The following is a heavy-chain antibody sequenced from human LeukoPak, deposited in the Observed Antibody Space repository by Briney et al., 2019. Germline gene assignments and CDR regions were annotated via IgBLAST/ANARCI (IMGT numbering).Heavy chain of an antibody. CDR1: GGSISSYY. J-gene: IGHJ5*02. D-gene: IGHD2-15*01. CDR2: IYSSGST. V-gene: IGHV4-4*07. CDR3: ARGNVVVVAATGPLDWFDP. Sequence: SETLSLTCTVSGGSISSYYWSWIRQPAGKGLEWIGHIYSSGSTNYSPSLKSRVTMSVDTSKNQFSLKLSSVTAADTAVYYCARGNVVVVAATGPLDWFDPWGQGTLVTVSS.